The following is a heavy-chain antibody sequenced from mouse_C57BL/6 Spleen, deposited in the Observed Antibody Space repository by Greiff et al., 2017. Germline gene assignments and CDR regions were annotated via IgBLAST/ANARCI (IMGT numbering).Heavy chain of an antibody. J-gene: IGHJ3*01. Sequence: QVQLQQSGPELVKPGASVKISCKASGYAFSSSWMNWVKQRPGKGLEWIGRIYPGDGDTNYNGKFKVKATLTADKSSSTAYMQLSSLTSEDSAVYFCARNTMITTGFAYWGQGTLVTVSA. CDR3: ARNTMITTGFAY. CDR1: GYAFSSSW. CDR2: IYPGDGDT. V-gene: IGHV1-82*01. D-gene: IGHD2-4*01.